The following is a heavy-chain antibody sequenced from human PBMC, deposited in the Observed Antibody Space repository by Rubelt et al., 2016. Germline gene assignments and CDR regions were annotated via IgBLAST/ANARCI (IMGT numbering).Heavy chain of an antibody. CDR3: ARVYGSGSSFYYYYGMDV. Sequence: CAASGFTFSSYWMHWVRQAPGKGLVWVSRINSDGSSTSYADSVKGRLTISRDNAKNTLYLQMNSLRAEDTAVYYCARVYGSGSSFYYYYGMDVWGQGTTVTVSS. J-gene: IGHJ6*02. CDR2: INSDGSST. D-gene: IGHD3-10*01. CDR1: GFTFSSYW. V-gene: IGHV3-74*01.